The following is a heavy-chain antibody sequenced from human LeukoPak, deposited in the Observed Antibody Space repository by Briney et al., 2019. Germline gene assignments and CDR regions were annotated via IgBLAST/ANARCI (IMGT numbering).Heavy chain of an antibody. CDR1: GFTVSSNY. Sequence: GGSLRLSCAASGFTVSSNYMSWVRQAPGKGLEWASVIYSGGSTYYADSVKGRFTISRDNSKNTLYLQMNSLRADDTAVYYCARAAGNYYGMDVWGQGTTVTVSS. J-gene: IGHJ6*02. D-gene: IGHD3-10*01. CDR3: ARAAGNYYGMDV. CDR2: IYSGGST. V-gene: IGHV3-53*01.